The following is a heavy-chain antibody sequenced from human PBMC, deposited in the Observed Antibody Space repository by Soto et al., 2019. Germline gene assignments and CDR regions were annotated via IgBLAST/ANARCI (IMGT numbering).Heavy chain of an antibody. J-gene: IGHJ1*01. V-gene: IGHV3-30-3*01. CDR1: GFMFSRYA. D-gene: IGHD3-3*01. CDR2: ISKDGSVK. CDR3: ARSRSGAVPASFGD. Sequence: QVQLVESGGRVVQPGGSLRLSCAASGFMFSRYAIHWVRQAPGKGLEWVAIISKDGSVKYYADSVRGRLSISRDKSKSTVYLEMNGMRDDDTAVFYCARSRSGAVPASFGDGGQGTLVSVS.